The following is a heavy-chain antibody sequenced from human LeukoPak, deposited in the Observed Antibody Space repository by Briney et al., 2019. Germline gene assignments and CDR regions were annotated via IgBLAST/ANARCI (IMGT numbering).Heavy chain of an antibody. CDR3: ARMPPVRGVRNFYFYYYVDV. Sequence: SETLSLTCTVYGASIDGYYWSWIRQPAGQSPEWIGRIHTSGTTNYNTAFKRRVVMSVDTSDKQFSLNVSSVTAADTAVYYCARMPPVRGVRNFYFYYYVDVWGRGTTVTVSS. D-gene: IGHD3-10*01. CDR2: IHTSGTT. V-gene: IGHV4-4*07. J-gene: IGHJ6*03. CDR1: GASIDGYY.